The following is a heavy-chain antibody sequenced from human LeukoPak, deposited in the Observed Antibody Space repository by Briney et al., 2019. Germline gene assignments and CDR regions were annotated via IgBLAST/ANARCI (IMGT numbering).Heavy chain of an antibody. CDR1: GFTFSSYS. CDR2: ISRSSNYI. CDR3: ARGENNYGYYYFDY. Sequence: PGGSLRLSCAASGFTFSSYSMNWVRQAPGKGLEWVSSISRSSNYIYYADSVKGRFTISRDNAKNSLYLQINSLRAEDTSVYYCARGENNYGYYYFDYWGQGTLVTVSS. V-gene: IGHV3-21*01. D-gene: IGHD5-24*01. J-gene: IGHJ4*02.